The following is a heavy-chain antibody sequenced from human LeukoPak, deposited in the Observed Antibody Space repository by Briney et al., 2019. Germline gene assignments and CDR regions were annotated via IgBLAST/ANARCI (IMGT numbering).Heavy chain of an antibody. J-gene: IGHJ3*02. CDR3: ARANGEWIQLWTDTFDI. Sequence: GGSLRLSCAASGFTFSSYSMNWVRQAPGKGLEWVSSISSSSSYIYYADSVKGRFTISRDNAKNSLYLQMNSLRAEDTAVYYCARANGEWIQLWTDTFDIWGQGTMVTVSS. CDR1: GFTFSSYS. V-gene: IGHV3-21*01. D-gene: IGHD5-18*01. CDR2: ISSSSSYI.